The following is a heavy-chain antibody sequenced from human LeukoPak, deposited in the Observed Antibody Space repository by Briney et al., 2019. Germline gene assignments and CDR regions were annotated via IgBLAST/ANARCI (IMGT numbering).Heavy chain of an antibody. V-gene: IGHV3-23*01. CDR1: GFTFSSYV. Sequence: GGSLRLSCAASGFTFSSYVLNWVRQAPGKGLEWVSGISDSGGGTYYADSVKGRFTISRDNSKNTLYLQMNSLRAEDTAVYYCAKLPGRAADYWGQGTLVTVSS. CDR2: ISDSGGGT. J-gene: IGHJ4*02. CDR3: AKLPGRAADY.